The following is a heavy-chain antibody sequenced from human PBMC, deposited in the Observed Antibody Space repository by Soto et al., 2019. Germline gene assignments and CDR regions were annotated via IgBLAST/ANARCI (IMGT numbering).Heavy chain of an antibody. Sequence: QVQLQQWGAGLLKPSETLSLTCAVYGGSFSGYYWSWIRQPPGKGLEWIGEINPSGSTNYNPSLKSRVTISVDTSKNQFSLKLSSVTAADTAVYYCARGGRGRPRLWGGSAFDIWGQGTMVTVSS. D-gene: IGHD3-16*01. V-gene: IGHV4-34*01. J-gene: IGHJ3*02. CDR3: ARGGRGRPRLWGGSAFDI. CDR1: GGSFSGYY. CDR2: INPSGST.